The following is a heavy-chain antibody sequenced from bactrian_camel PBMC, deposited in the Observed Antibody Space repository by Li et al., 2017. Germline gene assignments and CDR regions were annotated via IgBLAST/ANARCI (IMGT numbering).Heavy chain of an antibody. Sequence: HVQLVESGGGSVQPGGSLRLSCVASKSTVRISRMAWFRQAPGKEREGLAVIRSDGILAYSESVRGRFTISGDIAKNALYLEMTKLEPEDTAMYYCAADPQWAASLSRSLSTRDFGYWGQGTQVTVS. D-gene: IGHD1*01. J-gene: IGHJ6*01. CDR3: AADPQWAASLSRSLSTRDFGY. V-gene: IGHV3S53*01. CDR1: KSTVRISR. CDR2: IRSDGIL.